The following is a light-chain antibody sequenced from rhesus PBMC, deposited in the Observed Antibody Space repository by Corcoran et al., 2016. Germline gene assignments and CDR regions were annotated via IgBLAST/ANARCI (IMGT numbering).Light chain of an antibody. CDR3: QHSYGTPRT. CDR2: AAS. Sequence: DIQMTQSPSSLSASVGDRVTITCRASENVNNYLHWYQQKPGKAPKLLIYAASTLQSGVPSRFSGSGSGTDYTFTISRLQPEDVATYYCQHSYGTPRTFGQGTKVEIK. CDR1: ENVNNY. J-gene: IGKJ1*01. V-gene: IGKV1-74*01.